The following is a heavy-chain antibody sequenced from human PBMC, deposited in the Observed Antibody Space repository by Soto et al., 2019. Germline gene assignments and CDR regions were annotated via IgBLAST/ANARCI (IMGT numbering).Heavy chain of an antibody. D-gene: IGHD3-10*01. CDR3: AGYSGSGSGASVKEYLDY. V-gene: IGHV3-7*01. J-gene: IGHJ4*01. Sequence: WGSLRLSCAVSGFTFGSYWMSWVRQAPGKGLEWLSTMKMDASEKKYVDSVNGRFAMSRVNAKNDLYLQMDSLKLGYTAVYYSAGYSGSGSGASVKEYLDYWRHGTLVTVSS. CDR2: MKMDASEK. CDR1: GFTFGSYW.